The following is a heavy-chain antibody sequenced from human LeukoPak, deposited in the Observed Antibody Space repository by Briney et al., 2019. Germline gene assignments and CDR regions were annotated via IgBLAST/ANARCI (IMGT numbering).Heavy chain of an antibody. CDR2: ISGSGGST. Sequence: RGSLRLSCAASGFTFSSYAMSWVRQAPGKGLEWVSAISGSGGSTYYADSVKGRFTISRDNSKNTLYLQMNSLRAEDTAVYYCAKRYSSSSATYNWFDPWGQGTLVTVSS. J-gene: IGHJ5*02. D-gene: IGHD6-13*01. V-gene: IGHV3-23*01. CDR3: AKRYSSSSATYNWFDP. CDR1: GFTFSSYA.